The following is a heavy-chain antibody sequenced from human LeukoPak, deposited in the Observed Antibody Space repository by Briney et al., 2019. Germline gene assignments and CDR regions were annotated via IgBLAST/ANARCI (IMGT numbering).Heavy chain of an antibody. Sequence: GASVKVSCKASGYTFTDYYVHWVRQAPGQGLEWMGWINPNSGATDYAQRFQDRVTMTRDTSISTAYMEFSSLRSDDTAVYYCAKEPPYYDSSGYYPIDYWGQGTLVTVSS. CDR1: GYTFTDYY. CDR2: INPNSGAT. D-gene: IGHD3-22*01. J-gene: IGHJ4*02. CDR3: AKEPPYYDSSGYYPIDY. V-gene: IGHV1-2*02.